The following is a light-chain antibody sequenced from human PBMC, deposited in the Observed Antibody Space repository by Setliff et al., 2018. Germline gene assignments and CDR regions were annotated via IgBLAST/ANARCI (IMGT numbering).Light chain of an antibody. CDR3: TSYTSSFTYV. CDR2: EVS. Sequence: QSALTQPASVSGSPGRSITISCTGTSSDVGGYNYVSWYQQHPGKAPKLMIFEVSDRPSGVSNRFSGSKSGNTASLTISGLQAEDEADYYCTSYTSSFTYVFGTGTKVTVL. J-gene: IGLJ1*01. V-gene: IGLV2-14*01. CDR1: SSDVGGYNY.